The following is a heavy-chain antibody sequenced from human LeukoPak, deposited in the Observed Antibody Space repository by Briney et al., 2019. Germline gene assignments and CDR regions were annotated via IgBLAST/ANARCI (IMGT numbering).Heavy chain of an antibody. Sequence: GGSLRLSCAASGFTFSTYRMNWVRQAPGKGLEWVSSISSSSDYIYYADSVKGRFTISRDNAQNSLYLQMNSLRAEDTAVYYCARVRGAYGMDVWGQGTTVTVSS. D-gene: IGHD5-24*01. CDR3: ARVRGAYGMDV. J-gene: IGHJ6*02. V-gene: IGHV3-21*01. CDR1: GFTFSTYR. CDR2: ISSSSDYI.